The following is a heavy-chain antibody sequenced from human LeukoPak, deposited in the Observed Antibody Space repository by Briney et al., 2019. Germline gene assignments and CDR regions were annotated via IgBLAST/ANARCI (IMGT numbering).Heavy chain of an antibody. Sequence: TGGSLRLSCAASGFTVSAYAMARVRQAPGKGLEWVSTIYDDNTYYADSVKGRFAISTDNSKNTLYLQMNSLRVEDTAVYFCAARKVRGVWFYLDYWGQGTLVTVSS. CDR1: GFTVSAYA. D-gene: IGHD3-10*01. CDR3: AARKVRGVWFYLDY. V-gene: IGHV3-23*01. J-gene: IGHJ4*02. CDR2: IYDDNT.